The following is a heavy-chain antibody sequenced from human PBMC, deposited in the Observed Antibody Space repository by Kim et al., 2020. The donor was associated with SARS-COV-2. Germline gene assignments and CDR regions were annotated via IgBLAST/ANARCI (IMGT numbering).Heavy chain of an antibody. CDR3: AKDWHELRYFDWLTYYYYGMDV. V-gene: IGHV3-30*18. CDR2: ISYDGSNK. CDR1: GFTFSSYG. Sequence: GGSLRLSCAASGFTFSSYGMHWVRQAPGKGLEWVAVISYDGSNKYYADSVKGRFTISRDNSKNTLYLQMNSLRAEDTAVYYCAKDWHELRYFDWLTYYYYGMDVWGQGTTVTVSS. J-gene: IGHJ6*02. D-gene: IGHD3-9*01.